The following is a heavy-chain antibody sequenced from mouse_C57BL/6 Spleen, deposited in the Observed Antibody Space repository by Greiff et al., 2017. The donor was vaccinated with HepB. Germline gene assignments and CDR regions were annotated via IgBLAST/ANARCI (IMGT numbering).Heavy chain of an antibody. Sequence: EVMLVESGGGLVQPGGSLSLSCAASGFTFTDYYMSWVRQPPGKALEWLGFIRNKANGYTTEYSASVKGRFTISRDNSQSILYLQMNALRAEDSATYYCARSPPYYYGSSFYWYFDVWGTGTTVTVSS. V-gene: IGHV7-3*01. CDR3: ARSPPYYYGSSFYWYFDV. D-gene: IGHD1-1*01. CDR1: GFTFTDYY. CDR2: IRNKANGYTT. J-gene: IGHJ1*03.